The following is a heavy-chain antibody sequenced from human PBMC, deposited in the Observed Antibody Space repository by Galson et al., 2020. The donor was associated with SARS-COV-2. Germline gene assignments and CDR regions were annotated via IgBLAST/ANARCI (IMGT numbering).Heavy chain of an antibody. CDR3: ATGPQSHGDPANWFDP. CDR2: FDPEDGET. V-gene: IGHV1-24*01. D-gene: IGHD4-17*01. CDR1: GYTLTELS. J-gene: IGHJ5*02. Sequence: ASVKVSCKVSGYTLTELSMHWVRQAPGKGLEWMGGFDPEDGETIYAQKFQGRVTMTEDTSTDTAYMKLSSLRSEDTAVYYCATGPQSHGDPANWFDPWGQGTLVTVSS.